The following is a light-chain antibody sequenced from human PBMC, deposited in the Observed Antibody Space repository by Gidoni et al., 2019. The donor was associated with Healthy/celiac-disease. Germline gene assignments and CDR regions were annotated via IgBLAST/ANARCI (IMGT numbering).Light chain of an antibody. CDR1: QSVSSCY. CDR2: GAS. CDR3: QQYGSSPFT. J-gene: IGKJ3*01. V-gene: IGKV3-20*01. Sequence: IVLTQSPGTLSLSQGERATLSCRASQSVSSCYVAWYQQTPGQAPRLLIYGASSRATGIPDRFSGSGSGTDFTLTSSRLEPEYFALYYCQQYGSSPFTFGPGTKVDIK.